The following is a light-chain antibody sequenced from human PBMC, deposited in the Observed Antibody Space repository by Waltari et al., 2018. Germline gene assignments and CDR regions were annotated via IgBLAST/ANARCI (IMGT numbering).Light chain of an antibody. Sequence: DIQMTQSPSTLSASVGDRVTISCRASQSVGTWLAWYQQIPGKAPKLLIYMASSLESGVPSRFSGSGSGTEFTLTISSLQPDDFATYSCQQYSSFSTFGQGTKLDI. CDR2: MAS. J-gene: IGKJ2*01. V-gene: IGKV1-5*03. CDR1: QSVGTW. CDR3: QQYSSFST.